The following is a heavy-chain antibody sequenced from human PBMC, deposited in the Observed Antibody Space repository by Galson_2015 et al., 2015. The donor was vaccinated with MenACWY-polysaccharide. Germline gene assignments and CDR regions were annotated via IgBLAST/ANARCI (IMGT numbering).Heavy chain of an antibody. D-gene: IGHD3-22*01. J-gene: IGHJ5*02. CDR3: ARDVDTSGHYSWFDP. CDR2: LWSDGSRK. V-gene: IGHV3-33*08. Sequence: SLRLSCAASGLSVSNTWMSWVRQAPGKGLEWVAVLWSDGSRKYYADSVRGRFTVSRDTSRDTVYLQMDSLRAEDTALYYCARDVDTSGHYSWFDPWGQGTLVTVSS. CDR1: GLSVSNTW.